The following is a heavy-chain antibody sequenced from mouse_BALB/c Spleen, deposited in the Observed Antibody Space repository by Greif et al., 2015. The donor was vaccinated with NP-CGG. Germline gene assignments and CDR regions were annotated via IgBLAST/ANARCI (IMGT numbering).Heavy chain of an antibody. J-gene: IGHJ3*01. CDR3: ATLFAWFAY. Sequence: VKVEESGPGLVAPSQSLSITCTVSGFSLTSYGVHWVRQPPGKGLEWLGVIWAGGSTNYNSALMSRLSISKDNSKSQVFLKMNSLQTDDTAMYYCATLFAWFAYWGQGTLVTVSA. CDR1: GFSLTSYG. V-gene: IGHV2-9*02. CDR2: IWAGGST.